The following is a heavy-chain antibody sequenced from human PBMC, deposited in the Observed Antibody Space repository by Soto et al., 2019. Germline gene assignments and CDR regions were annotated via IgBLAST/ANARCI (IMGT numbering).Heavy chain of an antibody. CDR1: GFTFSSYG. J-gene: IGHJ6*02. Sequence: GGSLRLSCAASGFTFSSYGMHWVRQAPGKGLEWVAVISYDGSNKYYADSVQGRFTISRDNSKTTLYLQLNSLRAEDTAVYYCAKDSQRGGRLPYYYFGMDVWGQGTTVTVSS. V-gene: IGHV3-30*18. CDR2: ISYDGSNK. D-gene: IGHD2-15*01. CDR3: AKDSQRGGRLPYYYFGMDV.